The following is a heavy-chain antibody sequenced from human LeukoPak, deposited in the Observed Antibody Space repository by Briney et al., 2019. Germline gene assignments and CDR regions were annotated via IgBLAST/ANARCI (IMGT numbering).Heavy chain of an antibody. CDR3: AKSAGATTAGRHDY. D-gene: IGHD1-26*01. V-gene: IGHV3-33*06. CDR1: GFTFSSYG. CDR2: IWYDGSNK. Sequence: GGSLRLSCAASGFTFSSYGMHWVRQARGKGLEWVAVIWYDGSNKYYADCVKGRFTISRDNSKNTLYLQMNRLRAEDTAVYYWAKSAGATTAGRHDYWGQGTLVTVSS. J-gene: IGHJ4*02.